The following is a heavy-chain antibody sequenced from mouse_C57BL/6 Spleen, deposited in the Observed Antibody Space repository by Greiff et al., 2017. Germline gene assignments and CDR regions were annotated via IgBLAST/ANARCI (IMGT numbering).Heavy chain of an antibody. V-gene: IGHV1-52*01. Sequence: QVQLQQPGAELVRPGSSVKLSCKASGYTFTSYWMHWVKQRPIQGLEWIGNIDPSDSETHYNQKFKDKATLTVDKSSSTAYMQLSSLTSEDSAVYDCARLARYCGSRYCDFEVWGTGTTVTVSS. CDR2: IDPSDSET. CDR3: ARLARYCGSRYCDFEV. CDR1: GYTFTSYW. D-gene: IGHD1-1*01. J-gene: IGHJ1*03.